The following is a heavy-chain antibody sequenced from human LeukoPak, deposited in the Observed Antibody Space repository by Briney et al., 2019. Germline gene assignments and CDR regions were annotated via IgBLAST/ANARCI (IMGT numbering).Heavy chain of an antibody. CDR2: INPNSGDT. Sequence: ASVKVSCKASGYTFTGYHMHWVRQAPGQGLEWMGRINPNSGDTNYAQKFQGRVTMTRDTSISTAYMELNRLRSGDTAVYYCARDYCSSTSCLFDYWGQGTLVTVSS. V-gene: IGHV1-2*06. D-gene: IGHD2-2*01. CDR3: ARDYCSSTSCLFDY. J-gene: IGHJ4*02. CDR1: GYTFTGYH.